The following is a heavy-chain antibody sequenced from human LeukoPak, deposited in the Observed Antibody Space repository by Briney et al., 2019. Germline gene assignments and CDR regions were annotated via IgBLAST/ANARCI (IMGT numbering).Heavy chain of an antibody. CDR3: AKDTRRVGSTDY. J-gene: IGHJ4*02. CDR2: ISGSGGYT. V-gene: IGHV3-23*01. CDR1: GFTFSSYA. D-gene: IGHD1-26*01. Sequence: GGSLRLSCAASGFTFSSYAMSWVRQAPGKGLEWVSAISGSGGYTYYADSVKGRFTISRDNSKNTLYLQTSSLRAEDTAVYYCAKDTRRVGSTDYWGQGTLVTVSS.